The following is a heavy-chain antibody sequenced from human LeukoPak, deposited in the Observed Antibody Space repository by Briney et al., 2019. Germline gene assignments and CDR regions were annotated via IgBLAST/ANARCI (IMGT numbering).Heavy chain of an antibody. J-gene: IGHJ4*02. CDR1: GFTVSRNY. V-gene: IGHV3-53*01. D-gene: IGHD4-17*01. Sequence: GGSLRLSCAASGFTVSRNYMSWVRQAPGKGLEWVSVIYSGGSTYYADSVKGRFTISRDSSKNTLYLQMNSLGAEDTAVYYCARDFRAVTTGGGFDYWGQGTLVTVSS. CDR3: ARDFRAVTTGGGFDY. CDR2: IYSGGST.